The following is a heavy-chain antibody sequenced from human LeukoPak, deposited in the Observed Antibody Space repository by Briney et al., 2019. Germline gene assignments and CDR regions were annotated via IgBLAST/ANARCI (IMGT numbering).Heavy chain of an antibody. CDR1: GFTFSSYA. CDR3: AKADNWNYSAMDV. D-gene: IGHD1-20*01. Sequence: PGGSLRLSCAASGFTFSSYAMSWVRQAPGKGLEWVSAIRGSGGSTYYADSVKGRFTISRDNSKNTLYLQMNSLRAEDTAVYYCAKADNWNYSAMDVWGQGTTVTVSS. J-gene: IGHJ6*02. V-gene: IGHV3-23*01. CDR2: IRGSGGST.